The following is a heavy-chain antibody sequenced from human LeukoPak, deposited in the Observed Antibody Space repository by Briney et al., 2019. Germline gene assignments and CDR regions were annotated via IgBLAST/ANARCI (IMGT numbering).Heavy chain of an antibody. CDR1: GFTFRNYW. CDR3: ARLKDAVTIFDC. J-gene: IGHJ5*01. CDR2: IQEDGSDK. D-gene: IGHD4-17*01. Sequence: GGSLRLSCIGSGFTFRNYWMSWVRQAPGKGLEWVASIQEDGSDKRYVDSVKGRFTISRDNTKNSLFVQMSSLRAEDTAVYYCARLKDAVTIFDCWGQGILVTVSS. V-gene: IGHV3-7*01.